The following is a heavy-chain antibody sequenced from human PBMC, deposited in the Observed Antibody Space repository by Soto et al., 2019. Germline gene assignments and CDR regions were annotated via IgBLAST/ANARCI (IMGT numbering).Heavy chain of an antibody. Sequence: EVQLVESGGGLVQPGGSLRLSCAASGFTVSSNYMSWVRQAPGKGLEWVSVIYSGGSTYYADSVKGRFTISRDNSKNTLYLQMNSLRAEDTAVYYCARDPGATTRGGYFGYWGQGTLVTVSS. V-gene: IGHV3-66*01. CDR2: IYSGGST. J-gene: IGHJ4*02. D-gene: IGHD1-26*01. CDR3: ARDPGATTRGGYFGY. CDR1: GFTVSSNY.